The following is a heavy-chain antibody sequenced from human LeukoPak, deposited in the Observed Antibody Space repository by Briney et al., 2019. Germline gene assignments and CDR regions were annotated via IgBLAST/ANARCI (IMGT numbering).Heavy chain of an antibody. Sequence: SVKVSCKASGGTFSSYAISWVRQAPGQGLEWMGRIIPILGIANYAQKFQGRVTITADKSTSTAYMELSSLRSEDTAVYYCVRGIAVAGTGFDYWGQGTLVTVSS. J-gene: IGHJ4*02. V-gene: IGHV1-69*04. CDR3: VRGIAVAGTGFDY. D-gene: IGHD6-19*01. CDR1: GGTFSSYA. CDR2: IIPILGIA.